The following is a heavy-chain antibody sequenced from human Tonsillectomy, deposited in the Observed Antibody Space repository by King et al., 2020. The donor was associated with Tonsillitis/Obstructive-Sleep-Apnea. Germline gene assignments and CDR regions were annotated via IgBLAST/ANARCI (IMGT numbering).Heavy chain of an antibody. J-gene: IGHJ3*02. V-gene: IGHV4-59*01. D-gene: IGHD3-22*01. CDR2: IYYSGTT. Sequence: VQLPESGPGLVKPSETLSLPYTVSGGSLSNFYWSWIRQPPGKGLEWIGYIYYSGTTNYNPSLKSRVTISVDTSKNQFSLKLSSVTAADTAVYYCARGDTYYYDSSGPDAFDIWGQGTMVTVSS. CDR1: GGSLSNFY. CDR3: ARGDTYYYDSSGPDAFDI.